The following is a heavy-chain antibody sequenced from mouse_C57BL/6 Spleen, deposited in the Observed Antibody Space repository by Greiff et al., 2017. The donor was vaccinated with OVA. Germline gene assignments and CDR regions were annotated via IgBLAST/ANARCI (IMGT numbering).Heavy chain of an antibody. V-gene: IGHV5-6*02. CDR2: ISSGGSYP. Sequence: EVKLVESGGDLVKPGGSLKLSCAASGFTFSSYGMSWVRQTPDKRLEWVATISSGGSYPYYPDSVKGRFTISRDNAKNTLYLKMSSLKSEHTAMYYCARLYYYGSSYYFDYWGQGTTLTVSS. D-gene: IGHD1-1*01. CDR1: GFTFSSYG. J-gene: IGHJ2*01. CDR3: ARLYYYGSSYYFDY.